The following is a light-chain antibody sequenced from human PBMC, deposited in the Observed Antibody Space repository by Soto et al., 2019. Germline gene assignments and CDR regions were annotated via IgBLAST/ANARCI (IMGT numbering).Light chain of an antibody. CDR2: DAS. J-gene: IGKJ3*01. Sequence: ETVLTQSPAILSLSPGERAILSCRASQSVSNSLAWYRQRPGQAPRLLIYDASNRATGVPARFSGSGFGTDFTLTITSLEPEDFAVYYCQQRYTWPSFGPGTKVDIK. CDR1: QSVSNS. CDR3: QQRYTWPS. V-gene: IGKV3-11*01.